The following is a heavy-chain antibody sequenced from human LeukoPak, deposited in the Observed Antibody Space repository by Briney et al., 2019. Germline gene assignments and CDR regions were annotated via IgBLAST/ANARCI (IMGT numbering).Heavy chain of an antibody. V-gene: IGHV3-33*01. CDR3: ARGRGMVITGDASDI. CDR2: IWYDGSNK. D-gene: IGHD2-21*01. Sequence: GGSLRLSCAASGFTFSHYGMHWVRQAPGKGLEWVAVIWYDGSNKYYADSVKGRFTISRENSKNMMHLQMNSLRAEDTAVYYCARGRGMVITGDASDIWGQGTMVTVSS. J-gene: IGHJ3*02. CDR1: GFTFSHYG.